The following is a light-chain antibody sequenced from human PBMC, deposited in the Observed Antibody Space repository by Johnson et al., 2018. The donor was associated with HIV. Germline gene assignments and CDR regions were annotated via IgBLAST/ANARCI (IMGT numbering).Light chain of an antibody. Sequence: HSVLTQPPSVSAAPGQKVTISCFGSDSNIGNNYVSWYQQLPGTAPKLLIYDNDKRPSGIPDRFSGSKSGPSATLGITGLQTGDEADYYCETWDSSLSGVFGTGTKVTVL. J-gene: IGLJ1*01. CDR3: ETWDSSLSGV. CDR1: DSNIGNNY. CDR2: DND. V-gene: IGLV1-51*01.